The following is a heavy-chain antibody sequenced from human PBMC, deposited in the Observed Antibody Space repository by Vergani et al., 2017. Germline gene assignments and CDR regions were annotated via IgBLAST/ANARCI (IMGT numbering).Heavy chain of an antibody. CDR3: ARHRIIVVVPAAPGWFDP. D-gene: IGHD2-2*01. J-gene: IGHJ5*02. CDR2: IYSTGST. V-gene: IGHV4-59*08. Sequence: QVQLQESGPGLVKPSETLSLTCTVSGGSFNTYYWSWIRQSPGKGLEWIGYIYSTGSTYYNPSLKSRVTISVDTSKNQFSLKLSSVTAADTAVYYCARHRIIVVVPAAPGWFDPWGQGTLVTVSS. CDR1: GGSFNTYY.